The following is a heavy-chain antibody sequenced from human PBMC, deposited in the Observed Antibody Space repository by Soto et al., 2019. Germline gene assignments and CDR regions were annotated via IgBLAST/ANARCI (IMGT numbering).Heavy chain of an antibody. J-gene: IGHJ3*01. CDR2: INDISNDI. Sequence: EVQLVESGGGLVQPGGSLRLSCTASGFTFTDHSMNWIRDAPGKGLKWLSYINDISNDIYYADSVRCRFAMSRDNAKKSVFLQINSLRVEDTSVYYCARERHTTCSADLWGQGTVVTVSS. D-gene: IGHD1-1*01. V-gene: IGHV3-48*04. CDR3: ARERHTTCSADL. CDR1: GFTFTDHS.